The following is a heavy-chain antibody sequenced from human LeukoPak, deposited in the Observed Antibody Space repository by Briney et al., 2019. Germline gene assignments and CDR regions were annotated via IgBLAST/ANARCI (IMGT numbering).Heavy chain of an antibody. Sequence: GESLRPSCEASGFTFSNYAMSWVRQAPGKGLEWVSSISGSSDNTNYADSVKGRFTISRDNSKNILYLQMNSLRAEDTAVYYCAKEIAAAPPYYFDYWGQGTLVTVSS. CDR1: GFTFSNYA. CDR3: AKEIAAAPPYYFDY. D-gene: IGHD6-13*01. V-gene: IGHV3-23*01. CDR2: ISGSSDNT. J-gene: IGHJ4*02.